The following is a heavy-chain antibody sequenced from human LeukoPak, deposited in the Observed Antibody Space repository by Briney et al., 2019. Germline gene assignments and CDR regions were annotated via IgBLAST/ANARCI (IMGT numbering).Heavy chain of an antibody. V-gene: IGHV3-11*04. CDR2: ISSNGNTI. CDR1: GFTFSDYY. D-gene: IGHD2-15*01. J-gene: IGHJ4*02. CDR3: ASECSGGYCYYY. Sequence: GGSLRLSCTASGFTFSDYYMSWIRQAPGKGLEWVSYISSNGNTIYYADSVRGRFTISRDNAKNSLYLQMNSLRAEDTAVYYCASECSGGYCYYYWGQGTLVTVSS.